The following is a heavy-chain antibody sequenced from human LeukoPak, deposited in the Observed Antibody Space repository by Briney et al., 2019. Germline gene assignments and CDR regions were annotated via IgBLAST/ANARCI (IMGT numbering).Heavy chain of an antibody. CDR1: GFTFSDHY. CDR2: TKNKAERYTT. CDR3: ANSGAYWPFFN. D-gene: IGHD1-26*01. J-gene: IGHJ4*02. Sequence: GGSLRLSCAASGFTFSDHYMDWVRQAPGKGLEWIGRTKNKAERYTTEYAASARGRFTLSRDDSENSLYLQMNSLKPEDTAVYFCANSGAYWPFFNWGQGTLVTVSS. V-gene: IGHV3-72*01.